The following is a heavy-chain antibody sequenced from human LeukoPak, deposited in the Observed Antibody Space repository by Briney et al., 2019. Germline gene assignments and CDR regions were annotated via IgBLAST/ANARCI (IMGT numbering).Heavy chain of an antibody. CDR1: GFTFRNYA. CDR3: AKAYSSGYWDYFDY. J-gene: IGHJ4*02. CDR2: ISGSGGST. V-gene: IGHV3-23*01. D-gene: IGHD3-22*01. Sequence: PGGSLRLSCAASGFTFRNYAMSWVRQAPGKGLEWVSGISGSGGSTYYADSVKGRFPIFRDNSKNTLYMEMNSLRAEDSAVYYCAKAYSSGYWDYFDYWGQGTLVTVST.